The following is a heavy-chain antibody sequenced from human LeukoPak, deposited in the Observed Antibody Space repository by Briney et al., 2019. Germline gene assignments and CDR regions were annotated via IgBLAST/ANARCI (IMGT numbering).Heavy chain of an antibody. J-gene: IGHJ3*02. Sequence: GEALKISRNGPGYSITNYWNGLVRQMSREGVELSGIIYPGGSDTRYSPSFQGQITIPADKSNSTAYMQWSSLKASDTAVYSGARPPGGDYVSGYAFDIWGRGTMVTVSS. CDR2: IYPGGSDT. D-gene: IGHD4-17*01. V-gene: IGHV5-51*01. CDR1: GYSITNYW. CDR3: ARPPGGDYVSGYAFDI.